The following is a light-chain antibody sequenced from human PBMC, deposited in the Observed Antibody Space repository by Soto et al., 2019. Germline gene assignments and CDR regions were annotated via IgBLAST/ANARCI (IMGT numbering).Light chain of an antibody. CDR3: CSHAGSSDYV. V-gene: IGLV2-11*01. Sequence: SVLTQPRSVSGSTGQSVTISYTGSSSDVGAYNYVSWYQHNTGKAPKLLIYDVNKRPSGVPDRFSGSKFGNTASLTISGLQADDEATFYCCSHAGSSDYVFGTGTRSPS. CDR2: DVN. CDR1: SSDVGAYNY. J-gene: IGLJ1*01.